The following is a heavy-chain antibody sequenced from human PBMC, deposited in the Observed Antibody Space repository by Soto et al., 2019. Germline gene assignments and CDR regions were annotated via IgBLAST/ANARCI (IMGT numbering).Heavy chain of an antibody. V-gene: IGHV3-74*01. CDR1: GFTFSSYW. CDR3: TRDIGGKGAY. D-gene: IGHD3-10*01. Sequence: GGSLRLSCATSGFTFSSYWMHWVRQVPGKGLLWVSRIDEYGNTINYADSVRGRFTISRDNARNTLYLEMNSLRAEDTALYYCTRDIGGKGAYWGPGTLVTVAS. J-gene: IGHJ4*02. CDR2: IDEYGNTI.